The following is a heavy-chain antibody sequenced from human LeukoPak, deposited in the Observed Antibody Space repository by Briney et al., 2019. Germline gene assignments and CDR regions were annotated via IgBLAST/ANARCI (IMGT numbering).Heavy chain of an antibody. CDR3: AGYGIQGCNTNCYRSFYYYGMDV. J-gene: IGHJ6*02. CDR2: IFPHDSNP. CDR1: GYSFMDYW. Sequence: GESLKISCKGSGYSFMDYWIGWVRQMPGKGPEWMGFIFPHDSNPMYSPSFQGQVTISVDKSISTAYVQWSSLKASDTAIYYCAGYGIQGCNTNCYRSFYYYGMDVWGQGTTVTVSS. D-gene: IGHD2-2*02. V-gene: IGHV5-51*01.